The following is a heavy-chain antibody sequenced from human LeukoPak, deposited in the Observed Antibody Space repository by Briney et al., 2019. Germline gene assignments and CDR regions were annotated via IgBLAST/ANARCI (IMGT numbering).Heavy chain of an antibody. D-gene: IGHD3-16*01. V-gene: IGHV3-23*01. CDR2: ISGSGGST. Sequence: GGSLRLSCAASGFTFSSYGMSWVRQAPGKGLEWVSAISGSGGSTYYADSVKGRFTISRDNSKNSLYLQMNSLRAEDTAVYYCARDMKGISDAFDIWGQGTMVTVSS. CDR3: ARDMKGISDAFDI. J-gene: IGHJ3*02. CDR1: GFTFSSYG.